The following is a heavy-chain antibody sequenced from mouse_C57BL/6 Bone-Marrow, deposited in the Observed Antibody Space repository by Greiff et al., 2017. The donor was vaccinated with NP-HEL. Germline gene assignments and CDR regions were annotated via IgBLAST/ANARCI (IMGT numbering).Heavy chain of an antibody. CDR2: IDPSDSYT. CDR3: ARWGYGSSYSFYYFDY. D-gene: IGHD1-1*01. Sequence: VQLQQSGAELVMPGASVKLSCKASGYTFTSYWMHWVKQRPGQGLEWIGEIDPSDSYTNYNQKFKGKSTLTVDKSSSTAYMQLSSLTSEDSAVYYCARWGYGSSYSFYYFDYWGQGTTLTVSS. CDR1: GYTFTSYW. J-gene: IGHJ2*01. V-gene: IGHV1-69*01.